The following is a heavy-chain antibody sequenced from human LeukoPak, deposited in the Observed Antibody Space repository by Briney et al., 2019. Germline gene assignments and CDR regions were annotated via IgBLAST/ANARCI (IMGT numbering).Heavy chain of an antibody. CDR1: GYTFTGYY. Sequence: SVKVSCKAPGYTFTGYYMHWVRQAPGQRLEWIGWIVLGSGNTVYSHKFHDRVIITRDMSTSTVYMELDSLGSEDTAVYYCAAQRGASLHDFWSTRLFDPWGQGTLVTVSS. V-gene: IGHV1-58*02. CDR2: IVLGSGNT. CDR3: AAQRGASLHDFWSTRLFDP. D-gene: IGHD3-3*01. J-gene: IGHJ5*02.